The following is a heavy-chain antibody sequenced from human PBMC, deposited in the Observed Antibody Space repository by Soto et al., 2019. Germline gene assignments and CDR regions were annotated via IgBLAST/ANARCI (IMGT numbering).Heavy chain of an antibody. Sequence: GAAVKVSCKASGYTFAGYYMHWVRQAPGQGLEWMGWINPNSGGTNYAQKFQGWVTMTRDTSISTAYMELSRLRSDDTAVYYCAREVPRYGMDVWGQGTTVTVSS. J-gene: IGHJ6*02. CDR3: AREVPRYGMDV. CDR1: GYTFAGYY. CDR2: INPNSGGT. V-gene: IGHV1-2*04.